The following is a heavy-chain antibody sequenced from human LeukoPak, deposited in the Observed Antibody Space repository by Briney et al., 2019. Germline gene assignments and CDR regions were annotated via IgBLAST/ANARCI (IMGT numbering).Heavy chain of an antibody. CDR2: ISDTGGDT. J-gene: IGHJ4*02. Sequence: GGSLRLSCAASGFTFSTYGMSWVRQAPGKGLEWVSSISDTGGDTYYADSVKGRFTISRDNSKNTMDLQMNSLRVEDTALYYCAKRSLYSGMPYFDYWGQGTLVTVSS. D-gene: IGHD4-23*01. V-gene: IGHV3-23*01. CDR3: AKRSLYSGMPYFDY. CDR1: GFTFSTYG.